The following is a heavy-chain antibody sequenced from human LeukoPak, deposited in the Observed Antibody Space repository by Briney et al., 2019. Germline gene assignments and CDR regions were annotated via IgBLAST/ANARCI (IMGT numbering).Heavy chain of an antibody. Sequence: MTSETLSLTCTVSGGSISSGSYYWSWIRQPAGKGLEWIGRIYTSGSTNYNPSLKSRVTISVDTSKNQSSLKLSSVTAADTAVYYCARESPYYYDSSGYYKGVFDYWGQGTLVTVSS. CDR3: ARESPYYYDSSGYYKGVFDY. V-gene: IGHV4-61*02. CDR2: IYTSGST. CDR1: GGSISSGSYY. D-gene: IGHD3-22*01. J-gene: IGHJ4*02.